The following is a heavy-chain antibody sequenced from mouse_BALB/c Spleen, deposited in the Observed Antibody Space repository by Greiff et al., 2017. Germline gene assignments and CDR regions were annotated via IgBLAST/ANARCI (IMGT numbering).Heavy chain of an antibody. V-gene: IGHV5-9-3*01. Sequence: EVNVVESGGGLVKPGGSLKLSCAASGFTFSSYAMSWVRQTPEKRLEWVATISSGGSYTYYPDSVKGRFTISRDNAKNTLYLQMSSLRSEDTAMYYCARGGYGNYDYYAMDYWGQGTSVTVSS. CDR3: ARGGYGNYDYYAMDY. CDR2: ISSGGSYT. CDR1: GFTFSSYA. D-gene: IGHD2-10*02. J-gene: IGHJ4*01.